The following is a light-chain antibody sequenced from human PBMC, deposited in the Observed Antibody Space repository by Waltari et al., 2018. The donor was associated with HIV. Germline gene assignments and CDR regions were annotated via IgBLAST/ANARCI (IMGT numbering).Light chain of an antibody. J-gene: IGLJ3*02. Sequence: SFELTQPPSVSVSPGQTASITCSGDALPKQFAYWYQQKPGQAPVLIIYQDTERPAGIPERFSGSSSGTRVTLTVSGVQAEDEADYYCQSADSSGTWVFGGGTKLTVL. V-gene: IGLV3-25*03. CDR1: ALPKQF. CDR2: QDT. CDR3: QSADSSGTWV.